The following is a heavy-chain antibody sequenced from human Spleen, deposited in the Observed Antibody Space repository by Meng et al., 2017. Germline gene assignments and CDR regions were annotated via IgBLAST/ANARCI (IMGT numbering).Heavy chain of an antibody. CDR3: ATIDYGEVFFVY. CDR2: IYDSGTT. D-gene: IGHD4-17*01. J-gene: IGHJ4*02. CDR1: GASISTGIYY. Sequence: QVQLQEAGPGLVKPAETLSLTCTGSGASISTGIYYWSWIRQHPGKGLEWIGYIYDSGTTSYNPSLESPVTISMDTSKNQFSLRLGSVTAADTAVYYCATIDYGEVFFVYWGQGTLVTVSS. V-gene: IGHV4-31*01.